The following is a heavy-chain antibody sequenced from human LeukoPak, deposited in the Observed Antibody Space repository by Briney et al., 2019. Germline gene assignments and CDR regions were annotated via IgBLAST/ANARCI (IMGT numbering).Heavy chain of an antibody. V-gene: IGHV3-30*02. CDR1: GFTFSSYG. D-gene: IGHD3-22*01. J-gene: IGHJ4*02. CDR3: AKDRNYYYDSSGYYLDY. CDR2: IRYDGSNK. Sequence: PGGSLRLSCAASGFTFSSYGMHWVRQAPGKGLEWVAFIRYDGSNKYYADSVKGRFTIPRDNSKNTLYLQMNSLRAEDTAVYYCAKDRNYYYDSSGYYLDYWGQGTLVTVSS.